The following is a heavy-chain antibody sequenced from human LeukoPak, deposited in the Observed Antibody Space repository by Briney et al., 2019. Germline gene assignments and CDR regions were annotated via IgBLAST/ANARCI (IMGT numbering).Heavy chain of an antibody. CDR3: ARDGGMIRFGGQDV. D-gene: IGHD3-16*01. V-gene: IGHV3-23*01. J-gene: IGHJ6*02. CDR1: GFTFSSYA. Sequence: GGSLRLSCAASGFTFSSYAMSWVRQAPGKGLEWVSAISGSGGSTYYADSVKGRFTISRDNSKNTLYLQVNSLRAEDTAVYYCARDGGMIRFGGQDVWGQGTTVIVS. CDR2: ISGSGGST.